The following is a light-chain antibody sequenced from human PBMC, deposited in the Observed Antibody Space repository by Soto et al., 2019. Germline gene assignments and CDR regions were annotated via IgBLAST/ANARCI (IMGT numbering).Light chain of an antibody. CDR2: IAS. J-gene: IGKJ5*01. Sequence: DIQVTQSPSSLSASVGDRVTIPCRASQSISRHLNWYQQKPGKAPKLLINIASSLQSGVPSRFSGSGSGTDFTLTISSLQADDFATYYCQQSDTYPLTFGQGTRLEIK. CDR3: QQSDTYPLT. CDR1: QSISRH. V-gene: IGKV1-39*01.